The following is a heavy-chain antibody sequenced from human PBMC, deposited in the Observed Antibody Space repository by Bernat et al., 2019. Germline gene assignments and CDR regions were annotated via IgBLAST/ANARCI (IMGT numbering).Heavy chain of an antibody. V-gene: IGHV3-30*18. CDR3: AKDLEVWGSYRYTAAALDY. D-gene: IGHD3-16*02. CDR2: ISYDGSNK. Sequence: QMQVVQSGGGVVQPGGSLRLSCAASGFDFSDYGMHWVRQVPGKGLEWVAVISYDGSNKYYADSVKGRFTISRDNSKNTLYLQMNSLRAEDTAVYYCAKDLEVWGSYRYTAAALDYWGQGTLVTVSS. J-gene: IGHJ4*02. CDR1: GFDFSDYG.